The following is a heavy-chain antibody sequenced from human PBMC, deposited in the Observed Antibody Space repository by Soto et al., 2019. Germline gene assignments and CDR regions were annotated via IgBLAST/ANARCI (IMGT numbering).Heavy chain of an antibody. CDR3: ARGLGASWLFWYFDL. V-gene: IGHV3-48*03. CDR2: ISSSDGTI. CDR1: GFTFGSSE. Sequence: EVQLEESGGGLVQPGGSPRLSCAASGFTFGSSEMNWVRQAPGRGLEWVSSISSSDGTIYYADSVKGRFTISRDNAKNSLYLQMNSLQVEDTAVYYCARGLGASWLFWYFDLWGRGTRVTVSS. J-gene: IGHJ2*01. D-gene: IGHD2-2*01.